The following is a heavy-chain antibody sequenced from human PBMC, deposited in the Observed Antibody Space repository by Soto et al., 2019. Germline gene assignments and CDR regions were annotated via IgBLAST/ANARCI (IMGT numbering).Heavy chain of an antibody. CDR1: GLIFSNYK. CDR3: ARDTNGLHY. J-gene: IGHJ4*02. CDR2: INTDGSIT. D-gene: IGHD2-8*01. V-gene: IGHV3-74*01. Sequence: EVQLVESGGGLVQQGGSLRLSCAASGLIFSNYKMHWVRQAPGKGLVWVSRINTDGSITDYADSVKGRFTVSRDNAKNTMYLQMNSLTADDTAVYYCARDTNGLHYWGQGTLVTVSS.